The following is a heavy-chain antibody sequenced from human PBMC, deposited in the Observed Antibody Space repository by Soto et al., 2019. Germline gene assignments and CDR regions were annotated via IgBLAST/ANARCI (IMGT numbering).Heavy chain of an antibody. CDR3: ARDGAFNSSGWGLVFDI. Sequence: ASVKVSCKASAYTSTSYGISWVLQAPGQGHEWMGWISAYNGNTNYAQKLQGRVTMTTDTSTGTAYMELRSLRSDDTAVYYCARDGAFNSSGWGLVFDIWGQGTMVTVSS. V-gene: IGHV1-18*01. D-gene: IGHD6-19*01. J-gene: IGHJ3*02. CDR1: AYTSTSYG. CDR2: ISAYNGNT.